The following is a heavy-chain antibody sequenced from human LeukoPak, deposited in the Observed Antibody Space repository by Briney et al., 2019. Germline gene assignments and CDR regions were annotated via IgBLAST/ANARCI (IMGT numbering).Heavy chain of an antibody. V-gene: IGHV1-2*02. J-gene: IGHJ4*02. Sequence: ASVKVSCKASGYTFTGYYMHWVRQAPGQGLEWMGWINPNSGGTNYAQKFQGRVTMTRDTSISTAYMELSRLRSDDTAVYYCAGVYSSGWYYFDYWGQGTLVPVSS. CDR2: INPNSGGT. CDR3: AGVYSSGWYYFDY. D-gene: IGHD6-19*01. CDR1: GYTFTGYY.